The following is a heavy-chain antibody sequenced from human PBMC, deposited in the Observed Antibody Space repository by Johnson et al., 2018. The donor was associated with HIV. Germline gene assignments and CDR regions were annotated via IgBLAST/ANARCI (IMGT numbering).Heavy chain of an antibody. Sequence: QLVESGGGVVQPGRSLRLSCAASGFTFSNYAMHWVRQAPGKGLEWVSGINWNGGSTGYADSVKGRFTISRDNAKNSLFLQMNSLRAEDTALYYCARDGTRDYIDAFDIWGQGTMVTVSS. CDR1: GFTFSNYA. CDR2: INWNGGST. CDR3: ARDGTRDYIDAFDI. D-gene: IGHD4-11*01. J-gene: IGHJ3*02. V-gene: IGHV3-20*04.